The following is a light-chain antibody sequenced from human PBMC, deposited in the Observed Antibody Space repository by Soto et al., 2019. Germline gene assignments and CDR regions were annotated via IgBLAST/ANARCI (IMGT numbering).Light chain of an antibody. CDR1: SSNLGADYD. V-gene: IGLV1-40*01. CDR2: GNR. J-gene: IGLJ3*02. Sequence: QSALTQPPSVSGSPGQRVTISGTGSSSNLGADYDVHWYQQLPGAAPKLVIFGNRNRPSGVPERFSGSKSGTSASLAITGLQAEDEADYYCQAYDYSLTASVFGGGTKLTVL. CDR3: QAYDYSLTASV.